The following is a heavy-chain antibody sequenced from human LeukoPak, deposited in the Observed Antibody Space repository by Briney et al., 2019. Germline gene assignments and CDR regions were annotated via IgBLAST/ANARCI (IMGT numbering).Heavy chain of an antibody. V-gene: IGHV3-73*01. CDR3: TTYRSGDY. J-gene: IGHJ4*02. CDR1: GFIFSGSD. Sequence: GGSLRLSCAVSGFIFSGSDMHWVRQASGKGLEWVGRITTKANNYATAYAASVKGRFTISRDDSENTAYLQMNSLKTEDTAVYYGTTYRSGDYWGQGTLVTVSS. CDR2: ITTKANNYAT. D-gene: IGHD6-19*01.